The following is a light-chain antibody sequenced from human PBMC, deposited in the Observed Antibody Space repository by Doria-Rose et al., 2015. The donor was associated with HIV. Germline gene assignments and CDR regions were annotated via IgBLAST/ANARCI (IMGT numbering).Light chain of an antibody. Sequence: TQSPGTLPLSPAERATISCRASQSFSSTYLAWYQQTPGQALSLLIYDGSTRATGIPDRFSASGSGTDFTLTINRLEPEDFALYYCHQYGTSWTFGQGTKVEI. V-gene: IGKV3-20*01. CDR2: DGS. CDR1: QSFSSTY. J-gene: IGKJ1*01. CDR3: HQYGTSWT.